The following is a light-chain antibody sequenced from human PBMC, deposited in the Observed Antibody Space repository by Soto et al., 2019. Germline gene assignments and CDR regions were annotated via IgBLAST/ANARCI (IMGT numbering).Light chain of an antibody. CDR2: GAS. J-gene: IGKJ3*01. CDR3: QQYGSSPLT. V-gene: IGKV3-20*01. Sequence: EVVLTQSPGTLSLSPGERATLTCRASQSVTSSSLAWYQQKSGQAPRLLMYGASSRATGIPDRFSGIGSGTDFTLTISRLEPEDFAVYYCQQYGSSPLTFGPGTKVDIK. CDR1: QSVTSSS.